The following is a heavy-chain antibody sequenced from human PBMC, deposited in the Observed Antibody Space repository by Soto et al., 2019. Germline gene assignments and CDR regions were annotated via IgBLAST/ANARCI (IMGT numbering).Heavy chain of an antibody. V-gene: IGHV3-21*01. CDR1: GFTFSSYS. J-gene: IGHJ4*02. CDR3: ARDFRMIAAAGFDY. D-gene: IGHD6-13*01. Sequence: GGSLRLSCAASGFTFSSYSMNWVRQAPGKGLEWVSSISSSSYICYADSVKGRFTISRDNAKNSLYLQMNSLRAEDTAVYYCARDFRMIAAAGFDYWGQGTLVTVSS. CDR2: ISSSSYI.